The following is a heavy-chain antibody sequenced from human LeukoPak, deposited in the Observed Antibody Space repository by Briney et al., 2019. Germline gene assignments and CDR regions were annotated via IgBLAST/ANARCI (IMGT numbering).Heavy chain of an antibody. J-gene: IGHJ3*02. D-gene: IGHD4-17*01. V-gene: IGHV5-51*01. CDR3: ARRTTSDAFDI. CDR2: IYHDDSDT. CDR1: GYIFSHYW. Sequence: GESLKISCKGFGYIFSHYWIVWVRQMPGKGLEWMGIIYHDDSDTRYSPSFQGQVTFSADKSITTAYLQWSSLAASDTAMYYCARRTTSDAFDIWGQGTIVTVSS.